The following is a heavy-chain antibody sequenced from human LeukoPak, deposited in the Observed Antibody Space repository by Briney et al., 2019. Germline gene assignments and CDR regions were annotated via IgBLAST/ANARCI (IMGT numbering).Heavy chain of an antibody. J-gene: IGHJ4*02. Sequence: SVKVSCKASGGTFSSYAISWVRQAPGQGLEWMGGIIPIFGTANYAQKFQGRVTITADESTSTAYMELRSLRSDDTAVYYCARGAAAGDYWGQGTLVTVSS. V-gene: IGHV1-69*13. CDR1: GGTFSSYA. CDR2: IIPIFGTA. CDR3: ARGAAAGDY. D-gene: IGHD6-13*01.